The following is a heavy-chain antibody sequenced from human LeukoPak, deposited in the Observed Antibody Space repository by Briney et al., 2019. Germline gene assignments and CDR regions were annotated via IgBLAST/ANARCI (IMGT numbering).Heavy chain of an antibody. Sequence: ISAYNGNTNYAQKLQGRVTITADESTSTAYMELSSLRSEDTAVYYCARGGSYYPNYMDVWGKGTTVTVSS. V-gene: IGHV1-18*01. J-gene: IGHJ6*03. CDR3: ARGGSYYPNYMDV. CDR2: ISAYNGNT. D-gene: IGHD3-10*01.